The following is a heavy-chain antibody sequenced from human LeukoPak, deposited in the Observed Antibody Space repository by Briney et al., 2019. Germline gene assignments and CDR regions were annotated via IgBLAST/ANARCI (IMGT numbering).Heavy chain of an antibody. D-gene: IGHD5-18*01. J-gene: IGHJ4*02. V-gene: IGHV3-30*03. CDR3: ASARGSNYGSLGD. CDR2: ILYDAFNT. Sequence: GGSLRLSCAAAGFTFSNYDMNWVRQAPGKGLEWVAAILYDAFNTYYADSVKGRFTISRDNSKNTLYLQMNSLGAEDTAVYYCASARGSNYGSLGDWGQGSLVTVSS. CDR1: GFTFSNYD.